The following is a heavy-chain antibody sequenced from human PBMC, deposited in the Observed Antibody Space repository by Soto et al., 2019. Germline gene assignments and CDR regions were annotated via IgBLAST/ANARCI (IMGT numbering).Heavy chain of an antibody. CDR2: IHGDGSET. CDR1: GFMFSAYW. V-gene: IGHV3-7*01. J-gene: IGHJ6*02. D-gene: IGHD2-15*01. Sequence: GGSLRLSCAASGFMFSAYWMSWVRQAPGKGLEWVANIHGDGSETYYVDSVKGRFTISRDNAKNSLYLQMNSLRAEDTAVYYCARGSIVVVVAATRATHGGMDVWGQGTTVTVSS. CDR3: ARGSIVVVVAATRATHGGMDV.